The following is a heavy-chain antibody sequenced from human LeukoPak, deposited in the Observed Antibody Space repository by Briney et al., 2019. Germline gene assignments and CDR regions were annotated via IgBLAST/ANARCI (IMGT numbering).Heavy chain of an antibody. CDR2: IYDSRTI. D-gene: IGHD4-23*01. CDR1: GGSISSGSHH. CDR3: ARHDGRSGGTMGALDS. J-gene: IGHJ4*02. V-gene: IGHV4-39*01. Sequence: SETLSLTCTVSGGSISSGSHHWGWFRQSPGKGLEWIGSIYDSRTIYYNPSLNSRVTISAVTSKNQFSPQLNSVTAADTAVYYCARHDGRSGGTMGALDSWGQGSLVTVSS.